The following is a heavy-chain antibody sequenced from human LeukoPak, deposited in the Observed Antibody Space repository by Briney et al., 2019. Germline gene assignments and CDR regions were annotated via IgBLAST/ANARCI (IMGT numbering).Heavy chain of an antibody. CDR3: AKGEASSSWSYGMDV. CDR1: GFTVSSNY. D-gene: IGHD6-13*01. V-gene: IGHV3-53*01. CDR2: IYSGGST. Sequence: GGSLRLSCAASGFTVSSNYMSWVRQAPGRGLQWVSVIYSGGSTYYADSVKGRFTISRDNSKNTLYLQMNSLRAEDTAVYYCAKGEASSSWSYGMDVWGQGTTVTVSS. J-gene: IGHJ6*02.